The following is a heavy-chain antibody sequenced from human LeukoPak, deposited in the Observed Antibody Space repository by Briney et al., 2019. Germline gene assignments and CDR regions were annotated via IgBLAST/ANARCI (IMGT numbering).Heavy chain of an antibody. V-gene: IGHV4-34*01. J-gene: IGHJ4*02. CDR3: ARSLNYYGSGSYVY. D-gene: IGHD3-10*01. CDR1: GGSFSGYY. Sequence: PSETLSLTCAVYGGSFSGYYWSWIRQPPGKGLEWIGEINHSGSTNYNPSLKSRVTISVDTSKNQFSLKLSSVTAADTAVYYCARSLNYYGSGSYVYWGQGTLVTVSS. CDR2: INHSGST.